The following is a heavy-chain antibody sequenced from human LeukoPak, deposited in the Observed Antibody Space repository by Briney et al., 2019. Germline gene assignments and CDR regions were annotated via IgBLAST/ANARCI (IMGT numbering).Heavy chain of an antibody. J-gene: IGHJ6*02. D-gene: IGHD3-9*01. CDR1: GGTFSSYA. CDR2: IIPILGTA. Sequence: SVKVSCKASGGTFSSYAISWVRQAPGQGLEWMGGIIPILGTANYAQKSQGRVTITADECTSTAYMELSSLRSEDTAVYYCASPLPGYDILTGSDYYYYGMDVWGQGTTVTVSS. CDR3: ASPLPGYDILTGSDYYYYGMDV. V-gene: IGHV1-69*13.